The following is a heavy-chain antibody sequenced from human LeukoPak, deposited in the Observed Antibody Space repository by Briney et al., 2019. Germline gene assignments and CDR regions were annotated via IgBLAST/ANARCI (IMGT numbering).Heavy chain of an antibody. J-gene: IGHJ4*02. V-gene: IGHV4-59*01. CDR3: ARAGYSSGWHRSSEGPTFDY. CDR2: IYYSGST. D-gene: IGHD6-19*01. CDR1: GGSISSYY. Sequence: SETLSLTCTVSGGSISSYYWSWIRQPPGKGLEWIGYIYYSGSTNYNPSLKSRVTISVDTSRNQFSLKLSSVTAADTAVYYCARAGYSSGWHRSSEGPTFDYWGQGTLVTVSS.